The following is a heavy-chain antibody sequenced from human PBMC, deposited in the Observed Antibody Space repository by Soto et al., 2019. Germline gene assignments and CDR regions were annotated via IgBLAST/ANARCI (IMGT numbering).Heavy chain of an antibody. CDR2: IWYDGSNK. Sequence: GGSLRLSCAASGFTFSSYGMHWVRQAPGKGLEWVAVIWYDGSNKYYAESVKGRFTISRDNSKNTLYLQMNSLRAEDTAVYYCARETRPDSSGYYDPSPYDYWGQGTLVTVSS. V-gene: IGHV3-33*01. CDR3: ARETRPDSSGYYDPSPYDY. J-gene: IGHJ4*02. CDR1: GFTFSSYG. D-gene: IGHD3-22*01.